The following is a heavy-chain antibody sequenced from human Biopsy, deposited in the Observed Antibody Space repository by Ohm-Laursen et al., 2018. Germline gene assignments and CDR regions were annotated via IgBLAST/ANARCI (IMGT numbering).Heavy chain of an antibody. CDR2: ITHDGSKT. CDR3: TKERRGWYSER. D-gene: IGHD6-19*01. J-gene: IGHJ4*02. V-gene: IGHV3-30*18. CDR1: GFIFTNYG. Sequence: SLRLSCSASGFIFTNYGMHWVRQAPGKGLEWVAIITHDGSKTYYADSVEGRFTISRDQFKSTVYLQLNSLRTEDTAIYYCTKERRGWYSERWGQGTLVTVSS.